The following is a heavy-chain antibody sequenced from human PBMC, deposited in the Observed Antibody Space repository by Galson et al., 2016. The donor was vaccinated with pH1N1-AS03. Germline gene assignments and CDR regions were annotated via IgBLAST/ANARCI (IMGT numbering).Heavy chain of an antibody. Sequence: SETLSLTCTVSGGSISSHYWNWIRQPPGKGLEWIGYINYSGSTNYNPSLKSRVTISVDTSKNQFSLTLSSVTAADTAVYYCARHDYGDYVGWFDPWGQGTLVTVSS. D-gene: IGHD4-17*01. J-gene: IGHJ5*02. CDR1: GGSISSHY. CDR3: ARHDYGDYVGWFDP. CDR2: INYSGST. V-gene: IGHV4-59*11.